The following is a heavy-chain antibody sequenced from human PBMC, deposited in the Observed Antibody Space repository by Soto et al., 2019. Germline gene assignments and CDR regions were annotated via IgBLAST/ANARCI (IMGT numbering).Heavy chain of an antibody. Sequence: QVQLQESGPGLVKPSETLSLTCTVSGGSITRGGYYWSWIRQHPGKGLEWIGYIYNSGTTYYNPSLKSPVTISVDTSKNQFSLKLTSVTAAHTAVYHCARHPAPWGQGTLVTVSS. V-gene: IGHV4-31*01. CDR2: IYNSGTT. CDR3: ARHPAP. CDR1: GGSITRGGYY. J-gene: IGHJ5*02.